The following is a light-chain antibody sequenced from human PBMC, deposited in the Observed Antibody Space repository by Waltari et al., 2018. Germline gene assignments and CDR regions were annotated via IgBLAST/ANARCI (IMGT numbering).Light chain of an antibody. Sequence: VMTQSPDSWAASPGERTTINCKSKQSVLYRSKHKNFLAWYQQKPGQPRKVLIYWASTRESGVPDRFSGSGSGTDFTLTISSLQAEDVAVYYCQQYYTTPLTFGGGTKVEIK. CDR1: QSVLYRSKHKNF. V-gene: IGKV4-1*01. J-gene: IGKJ4*01. CDR2: WAS. CDR3: QQYYTTPLT.